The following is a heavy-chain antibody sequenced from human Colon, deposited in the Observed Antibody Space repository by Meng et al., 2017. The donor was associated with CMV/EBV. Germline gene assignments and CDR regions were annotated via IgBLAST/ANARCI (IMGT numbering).Heavy chain of an antibody. CDR1: GFTLRSHW. CDR3: AREAVAARPVIRNFDY. D-gene: IGHD6-6*01. J-gene: IGHJ4*02. CDR2: IKQDGSDV. V-gene: IGHV3-7*03. Sequence: GESLKISCAGSGFTLRSHWMTWVRQAPGKGLEWLANIKQDGSDVYYVDSVRGRFTVSRDNAKNSLYLQMNSLRAEDTAVYYCAREAVAARPVIRNFDYWGQGTLVTVSS.